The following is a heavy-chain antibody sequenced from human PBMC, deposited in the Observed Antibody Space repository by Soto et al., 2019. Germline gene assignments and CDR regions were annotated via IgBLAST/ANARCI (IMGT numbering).Heavy chain of an antibody. CDR3: AKVSTKHSWNDGLDS. Sequence: PGWSLRLSCAASGFNFDDYSMHWVRQAPGKGLEWVSLINWDGSNTYYADSVKGRFTISRDNSRNSVYLEMNSLRTEDTALYLCAKVSTKHSWNDGLDSWGKGTLVTVSS. CDR1: GFNFDDYS. V-gene: IGHV3-43*01. D-gene: IGHD1-20*01. J-gene: IGHJ4*02. CDR2: INWDGSNT.